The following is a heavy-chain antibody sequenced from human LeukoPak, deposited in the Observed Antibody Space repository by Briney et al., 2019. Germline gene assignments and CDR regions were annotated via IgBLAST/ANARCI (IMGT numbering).Heavy chain of an antibody. CDR1: GFTFSSYA. Sequence: GGSLRLSCAASGFTFSSYAVSWVRQAPGKGLEWVSGSGSGGTIYYADSVKGRFTISRDNSKNTLYLQMNSLRAEDTAVYYCAKDFWSGYYPNYWGQGTLVTVSS. CDR3: AKDFWSGYYPNY. D-gene: IGHD3-3*01. J-gene: IGHJ4*02. V-gene: IGHV3-23*01. CDR2: SGSGGTI.